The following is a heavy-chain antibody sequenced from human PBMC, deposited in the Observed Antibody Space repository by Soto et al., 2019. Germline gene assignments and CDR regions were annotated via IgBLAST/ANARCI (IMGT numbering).Heavy chain of an antibody. CDR1: GGSISSYY. V-gene: IGHV4-59*08. D-gene: IGHD1-1*01. J-gene: IGHJ5*02. CDR3: ARHFSNVYPAPNWFDP. CDR2: IYYSGST. Sequence: SETLSLTCTVSGGSISSYYWSWIRQPPGKGLEWIGYIYYSGSTNYNPSLKSRVTISVDTSKNQFSLKLSSVTAADTAVYYCARHFSNVYPAPNWFDPWGQGTLVTVSS.